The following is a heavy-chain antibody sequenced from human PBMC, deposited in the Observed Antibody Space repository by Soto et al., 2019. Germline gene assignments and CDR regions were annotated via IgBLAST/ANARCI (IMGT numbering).Heavy chain of an antibody. Sequence: GASVKVSCKASGGTFSSYAISWVRQAPGQGLEWMGGIIPIFGTANYAQKFQGRVTITADESTSTAYMELSSLRSEDTAVYYCASLPPDYYDSSGHIRGFDYWGQGTLVTVSS. J-gene: IGHJ4*02. V-gene: IGHV1-69*13. CDR1: GGTFSSYA. CDR3: ASLPPDYYDSSGHIRGFDY. CDR2: IIPIFGTA. D-gene: IGHD3-22*01.